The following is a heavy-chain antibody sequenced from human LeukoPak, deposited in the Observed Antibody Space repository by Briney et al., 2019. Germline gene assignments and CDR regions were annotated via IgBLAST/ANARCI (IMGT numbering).Heavy chain of an antibody. J-gene: IGHJ4*02. CDR3: ARQSSPRVFDY. Sequence: PSETLSLTCTVSGGSISSGSYYWSWIRQPAGKGLEWIGSIYYSGSTYYNPSLKSRVTISVDTSKNQFSPKLSSVTAADTAVYYCARQSSPRVFDYWGQGTLVTVSS. V-gene: IGHV4-39*01. CDR2: IYYSGST. CDR1: GGSISSGSYY.